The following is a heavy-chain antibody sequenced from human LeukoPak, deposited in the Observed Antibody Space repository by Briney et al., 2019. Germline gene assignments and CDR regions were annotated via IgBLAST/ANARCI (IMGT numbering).Heavy chain of an antibody. D-gene: IGHD6-19*01. Sequence: SSETLSLTCAVYGGSFSGYYWSWIRQPPGKGLEWIGEINHSGSTHYNPSLKSRVTISVDTSKNQFSLKLSSVTAADTAVYYCARGRYRYSSGWYEDYWGQGTLVTVSS. CDR2: INHSGST. CDR1: GGSFSGYY. V-gene: IGHV4-34*01. J-gene: IGHJ4*02. CDR3: ARGRYRYSSGWYEDY.